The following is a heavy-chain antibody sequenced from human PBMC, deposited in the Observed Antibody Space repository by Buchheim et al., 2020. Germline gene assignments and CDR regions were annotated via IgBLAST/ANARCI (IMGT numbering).Heavy chain of an antibody. D-gene: IGHD5-18*01. CDR2: IWHDGSKQ. CDR1: GFTFSSYG. CDR3: ARDGSQLWYYGFDY. V-gene: IGHV3-33*01. J-gene: IGHJ4*02. Sequence: QVQLVESGGGVVQPGTSLRLSCAASGFTFSSYGMHWVRQAPGKGLEWVASIWHDGSKQYYADYVKGRFTISRDNSKNTLLLQMNSLRAEDTAVYYCARDGSQLWYYGFDYWGQGTL.